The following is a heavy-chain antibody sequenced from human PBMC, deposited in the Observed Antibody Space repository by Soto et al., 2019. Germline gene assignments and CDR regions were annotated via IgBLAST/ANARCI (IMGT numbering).Heavy chain of an antibody. CDR3: ASLSGAFDI. J-gene: IGHJ3*02. V-gene: IGHV3-74*01. Sequence: EVQLVESGGGLVQPGGSLRLSCAASGFTFSGYWMHWVRQAPGKGLVWLSRINSDGSDISYADSVKGRFTVSRDNAKNTLYLQMNSLIVEDTAVYYCASLSGAFDIWGQGTMVTVSS. D-gene: IGHD6-25*01. CDR2: INSDGSDI. CDR1: GFTFSGYW.